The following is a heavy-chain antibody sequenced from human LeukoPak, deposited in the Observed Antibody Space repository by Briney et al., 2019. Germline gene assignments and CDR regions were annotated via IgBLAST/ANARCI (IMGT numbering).Heavy chain of an antibody. Sequence: GASVKVSCMVSGYTLSELSMHWVRQAPGKGLEWMGGFDPEDGETIYAQKFQGRVTMTEDTSTDTAYMELSSLRSEDTAVYYCATGLAVAGTPFDYWGQGTLVTVSS. CDR1: GYTLSELS. V-gene: IGHV1-24*01. CDR2: FDPEDGET. D-gene: IGHD6-19*01. CDR3: ATGLAVAGTPFDY. J-gene: IGHJ4*02.